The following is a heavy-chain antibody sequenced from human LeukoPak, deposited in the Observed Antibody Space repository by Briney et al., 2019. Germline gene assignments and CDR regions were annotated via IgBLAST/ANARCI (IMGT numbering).Heavy chain of an antibody. Sequence: PGGSLRLSCAASGFTFSSYSMNWVRQAPGKGLEWVSSISSSSSYIYYADSVKGRFTISRDNAKISLYLQMNSLRAEDTAVYYCARASRIAAAGTRYYYYGMDVWGQGTTVTVSS. CDR3: ARASRIAAAGTRYYYYGMDV. J-gene: IGHJ6*02. D-gene: IGHD6-13*01. V-gene: IGHV3-21*01. CDR1: GFTFSSYS. CDR2: ISSSSSYI.